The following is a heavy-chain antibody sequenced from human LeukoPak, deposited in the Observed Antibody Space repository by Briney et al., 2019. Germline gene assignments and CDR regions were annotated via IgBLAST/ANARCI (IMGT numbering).Heavy chain of an antibody. CDR1: GFTVSNNF. V-gene: IGHV3-53*01. CDR2: IGGNT. J-gene: IGHJ6*02. D-gene: IGHD3-9*01. Sequence: GGSLRLACAASGFTVSNNFMNWVRQAPGKGLEWVSSIGGNTYYADSVKGWFTISRDNSKNTLFLQMDSLRAGDTALYYCAKEAGAGYGYGMDVWGQGTTVTVSS. CDR3: AKEAGAGYGYGMDV.